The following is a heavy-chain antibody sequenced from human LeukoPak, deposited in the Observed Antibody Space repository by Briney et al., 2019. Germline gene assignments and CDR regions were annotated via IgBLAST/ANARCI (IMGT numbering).Heavy chain of an antibody. D-gene: IGHD3-10*01. V-gene: IGHV4-34*01. CDR2: INHSGST. CDR1: GGSFSGYY. J-gene: IGHJ4*02. CDR3: AREGEYYGSGSYCDY. Sequence: SSETLSLTCAVYGGSFSGYYWSWIRQPPGKGLEWIGEINHSGSTNYNPSLKSRVTISVDTSKNQLSLRLTSVTAADTAVYYCAREGEYYGSGSYCDYWGQGTLVTVSS.